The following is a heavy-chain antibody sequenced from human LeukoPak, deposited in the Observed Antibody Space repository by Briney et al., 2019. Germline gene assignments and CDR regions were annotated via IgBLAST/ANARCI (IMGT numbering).Heavy chain of an antibody. D-gene: IGHD5-12*01. J-gene: IGHJ4*02. Sequence: GGSLRLSCAASGFTFGRYWMSWVRQASGKGLEWVANIKHDGSEKYYVDSVEGRFTISRDNAKYSLSLQMTSLRADDTAVYFCARPGGYSGYNTHYFDYWGQGTLVTVSS. CDR1: GFTFGRYW. V-gene: IGHV3-7*01. CDR2: IKHDGSEK. CDR3: ARPGGYSGYNTHYFDY.